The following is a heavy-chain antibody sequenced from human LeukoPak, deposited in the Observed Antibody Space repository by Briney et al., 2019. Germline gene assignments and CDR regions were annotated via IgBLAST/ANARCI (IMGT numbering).Heavy chain of an antibody. CDR2: IRFDGTDE. J-gene: IGHJ4*02. CDR3: AREEIGYCSVGSCYVDH. CDR1: GFNLSKYG. V-gene: IGHV3-30*02. Sequence: PGGSLRLSCAASGFNLSKYGMHWLGQAPGKGREGVAFIRFDGTDEFYADSVKGRFTISRDNSKNPLYLQMNSLRAEDTAVYYCAREEIGYCSVGSCYVDHWGQGTLVTVSS. D-gene: IGHD2-15*01.